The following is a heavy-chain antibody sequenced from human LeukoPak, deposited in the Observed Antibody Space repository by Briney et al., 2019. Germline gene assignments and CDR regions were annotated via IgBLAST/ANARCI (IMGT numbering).Heavy chain of an antibody. CDR3: AREGYYDSGGAFDI. J-gene: IGHJ3*02. Sequence: GSLRLSCAASGFTFISYWMSWVRQAPGKGLEWVANIKQDGSEKYYVDSMKGRFTISRDNAKNSLYLQMNSLRAEDTAVYYCAREGYYDSGGAFDIWGQGTMVTVSS. V-gene: IGHV3-7*01. CDR1: GFTFISYW. CDR2: IKQDGSEK. D-gene: IGHD3-22*01.